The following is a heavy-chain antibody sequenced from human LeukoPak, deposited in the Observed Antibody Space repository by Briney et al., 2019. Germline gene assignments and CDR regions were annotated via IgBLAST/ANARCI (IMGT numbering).Heavy chain of an antibody. D-gene: IGHD3-10*01. CDR3: ARDTLLWFGGYYYGMDV. V-gene: IGHV4-34*01. Sequence: SETLSLTCAVYGGSFSGYYWSWIRQPPGKGLEWIGEINHSGSTNYNPSLKSRVTISVDTSKNQFSLKLSSVTAEDTAVYYCARDTLLWFGGYYYGMDVWGQGTTVAVSS. J-gene: IGHJ6*02. CDR2: INHSGST. CDR1: GGSFSGYY.